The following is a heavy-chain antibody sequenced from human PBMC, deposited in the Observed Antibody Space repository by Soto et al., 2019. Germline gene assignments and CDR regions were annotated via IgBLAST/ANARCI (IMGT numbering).Heavy chain of an antibody. CDR3: ARDFEGLGY. Sequence: EVQLVESGGGFVQPGGSLRLSCTVSGFTFNIYRMHWVRQAPGKGLMWVSLINRDMNTNYADSVKGRFTITRDNAKNMVYLPMNSLRVEDTVVYYCARDFEGLGYWGQGTLVTVSS. CDR2: INRDMNT. CDR1: GFTFNIYR. V-gene: IGHV3-74*01. D-gene: IGHD3-9*01. J-gene: IGHJ4*02.